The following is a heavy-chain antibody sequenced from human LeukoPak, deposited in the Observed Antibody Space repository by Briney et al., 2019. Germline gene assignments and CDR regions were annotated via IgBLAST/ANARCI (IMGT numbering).Heavy chain of an antibody. D-gene: IGHD3/OR15-3a*01. J-gene: IGHJ4*02. CDR3: ATSYDMGWLIGY. CDR1: GFTFGDTW. Sequence: GGSLRLSCAASGFTFGDTWMNWVRQVPGQGLEWVANIEQDGSEKFYVASVKGRFTISRDNGKSSLYLQMNSLRAEDTALYYCATSYDMGWLIGYWGQGTLVTVSS. CDR2: IEQDGSEK. V-gene: IGHV3-7*03.